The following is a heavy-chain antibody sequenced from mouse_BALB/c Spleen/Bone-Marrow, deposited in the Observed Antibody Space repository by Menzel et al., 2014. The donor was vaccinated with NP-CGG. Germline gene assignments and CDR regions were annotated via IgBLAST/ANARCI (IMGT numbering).Heavy chain of an antibody. Sequence: VQLQQSGAELVRPGASVKLSCKASGYTFTSYWMSWVKQRSGQGLEWIGNIYPSDSYTNYNQKFKDKATLTVDKSSSTAYMQLSSPTSEDSAVYYCTRRGTGNAMDYWGQGTSVTVSS. CDR2: IYPSDSYT. CDR3: TRRGTGNAMDY. D-gene: IGHD3-3*01. J-gene: IGHJ4*01. V-gene: IGHV1-69*02. CDR1: GYTFTSYW.